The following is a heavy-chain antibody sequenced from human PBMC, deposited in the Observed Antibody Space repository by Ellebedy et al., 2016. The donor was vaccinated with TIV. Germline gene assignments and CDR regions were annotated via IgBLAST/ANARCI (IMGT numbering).Heavy chain of an antibody. CDR2: ISSGGGAT. CDR1: GFTSRNYV. V-gene: IGHV3-23*01. D-gene: IGHD3-22*01. Sequence: GESLKISCAASGFTSRNYVMSLVRQAPGKGLELVSTISSGGGATYYADSVKGRCNIARDNSENTLYLQINSLRAEDTAVYYCAKVGRRYYESSGDPWGQGSMVTVSS. CDR3: AKVGRRYYESSGDP. J-gene: IGHJ5*02.